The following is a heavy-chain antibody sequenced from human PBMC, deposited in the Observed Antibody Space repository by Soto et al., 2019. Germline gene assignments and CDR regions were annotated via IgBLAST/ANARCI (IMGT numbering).Heavy chain of an antibody. V-gene: IGHV3-23*01. CDR2: IIGSGGST. CDR3: AKVTGTGYYDSSGYYGHFDY. D-gene: IGHD3-22*01. Sequence: GGSLRLSCAASGFTFSSYAMSWVRQAPGKGLEWVLAIIGSGGSTYYADSVKGRFTISRDNSKNTLFLQMNSLRAEDTAVYYCAKVTGTGYYDSSGYYGHFDYWGQGTLVTVSS. CDR1: GFTFSSYA. J-gene: IGHJ4*02.